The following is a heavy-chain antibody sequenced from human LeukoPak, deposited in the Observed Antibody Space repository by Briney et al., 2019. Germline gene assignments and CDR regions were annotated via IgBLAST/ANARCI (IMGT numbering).Heavy chain of an antibody. V-gene: IGHV3-53*05. CDR1: GFTVSSNY. Sequence: GGSLRLSCAASGFTVSSNYMSWVRQAPGKGLEWVSVIYSGGSTYYADSVKARFSISRDNSMNTLYLQMNSLRPEDTAVYYCAKQGLVPATAGDWGQGTLVTVSS. J-gene: IGHJ4*02. CDR2: IYSGGST. D-gene: IGHD1-26*01. CDR3: AKQGLVPATAGD.